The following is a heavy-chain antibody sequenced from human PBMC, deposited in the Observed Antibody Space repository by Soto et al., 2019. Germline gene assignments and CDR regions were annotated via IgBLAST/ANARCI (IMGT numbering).Heavy chain of an antibody. J-gene: IGHJ3*02. Sequence: LRLSCAASGFTFRSYGMHWVRQAPGKGLEWVTVISYDGSNKYYADSVKGRFTISRDNSKNTLYLQMHSLRPEDTALYYCAKGGVGSTSNAFDIWGQGTMVTVSS. CDR1: GFTFRSYG. D-gene: IGHD1-26*01. CDR3: AKGGVGSTSNAFDI. V-gene: IGHV3-30*18. CDR2: ISYDGSNK.